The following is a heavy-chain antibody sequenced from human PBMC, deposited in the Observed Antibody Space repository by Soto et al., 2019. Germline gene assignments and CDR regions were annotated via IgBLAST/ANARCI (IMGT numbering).Heavy chain of an antibody. CDR2: ISGSVGST. D-gene: IGHD2-8*01. Sequence: PGGSLRLSCAASGFTFSSYAMSWVRQAPGKGLEWVSAISGSVGSTYYADSVKGRFTISRDNSKNTLYLQMNSLRAEDTAVYYCPKVKDTDPGNYFDYWGQGTQVTVSS. CDR1: GFTFSSYA. CDR3: PKVKDTDPGNYFDY. V-gene: IGHV3-23*01. J-gene: IGHJ4*02.